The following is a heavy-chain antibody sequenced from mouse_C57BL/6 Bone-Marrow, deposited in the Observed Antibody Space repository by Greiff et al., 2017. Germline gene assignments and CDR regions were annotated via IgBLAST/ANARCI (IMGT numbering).Heavy chain of an antibody. CDR3: TTDYGRGFAY. D-gene: IGHD1-1*01. CDR1: GFNIKDDY. CDR2: IDPENGDT. Sequence: EVKLVESGAELVRPGASVKLSCTASGFNIKDDYMHWVKQRPEQGLEWIGWIDPENGDTEYASKFQGKATITADTSSNTAYLQLSSLTSEDTAVYYCTTDYGRGFAYWGQGTLVTVSA. V-gene: IGHV14-4*01. J-gene: IGHJ3*01.